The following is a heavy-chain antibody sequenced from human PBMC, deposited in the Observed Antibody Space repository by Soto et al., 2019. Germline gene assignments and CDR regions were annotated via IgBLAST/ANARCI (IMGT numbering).Heavy chain of an antibody. D-gene: IGHD1-26*01. J-gene: IGHJ4*02. CDR3: ARGGRWDSLSSASATFEY. CDR1: GGSLSNYA. V-gene: IGHV1-69*12. CDR2: IIPVSGTT. Sequence: VQVVQSGAEVKSPGSSVKISCKPSGGSLSNYALSWVRQAPGQGLEWMGGIIPVSGTTKYAQKFEGRLMMTADESTTTAYMELSGLRYEDTAIYYCARGGRWDSLSSASATFEYWGQGTLVTVSS.